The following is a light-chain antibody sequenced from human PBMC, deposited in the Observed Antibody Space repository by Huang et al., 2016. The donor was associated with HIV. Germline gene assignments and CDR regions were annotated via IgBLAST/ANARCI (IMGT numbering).Light chain of an antibody. CDR2: DAS. CDR3: QQRSNRTPTT. Sequence: EIILTQSPATLSLSPGERATLSCRASQSVGSYLAWYQQKPGQAPRLLIYDASNRATSIPARFSGGGSGTDFTLTIRGLEPEDFAVYFCQQRSNRTPTTFGQGTKVE. J-gene: IGKJ1*01. CDR1: QSVGSY. V-gene: IGKV3-11*01.